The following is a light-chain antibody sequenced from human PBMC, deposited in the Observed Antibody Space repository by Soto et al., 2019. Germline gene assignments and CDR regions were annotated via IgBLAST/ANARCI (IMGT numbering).Light chain of an antibody. CDR2: GAT. Sequence: DIVMTQSPDTLSVSPGERATLSCRASQSVYTNLAWYQQKPGQAPRLLIHGATTRATGIPARFSGSGSGTDFTLTISSLQSEDFALYFCQQYNTWPPAWTFGQGTKVDIK. V-gene: IGKV3-15*01. CDR3: QQYNTWPPAWT. J-gene: IGKJ1*01. CDR1: QSVYTN.